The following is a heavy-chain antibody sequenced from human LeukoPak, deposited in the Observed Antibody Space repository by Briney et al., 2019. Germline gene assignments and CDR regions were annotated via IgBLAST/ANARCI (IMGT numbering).Heavy chain of an antibody. CDR1: GFTFSSYG. D-gene: IGHD2-2*01. Sequence: PGRSLRLSCAASGFTFSSYGMHWVRQAPGKGLEWVAVIWYGGSNKYYADSVKGRFTISRDNSKNTLYLQMNSLRAEDTAVYYCVRGGYCSSTSCYLVFDYWGQGTLVTVSS. J-gene: IGHJ4*02. V-gene: IGHV3-33*01. CDR2: IWYGGSNK. CDR3: VRGGYCSSTSCYLVFDY.